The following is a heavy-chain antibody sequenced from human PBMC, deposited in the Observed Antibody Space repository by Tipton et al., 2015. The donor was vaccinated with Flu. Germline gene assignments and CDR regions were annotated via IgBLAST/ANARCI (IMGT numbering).Heavy chain of an antibody. Sequence: LRLSCAVSGYSISSGYYWGWIRQPPGKGLEWIGSIYHSGSTYYNPSLKSRVTISVDTSKNQFSLKLSSVTAADTAVYYCASGYCSSTSCCPVDYWGQGTLVTVSS. CDR1: GYSISSGYY. CDR3: ASGYCSSTSCCPVDY. D-gene: IGHD2-2*01. J-gene: IGHJ4*02. CDR2: IYHSGST. V-gene: IGHV4-38-2*01.